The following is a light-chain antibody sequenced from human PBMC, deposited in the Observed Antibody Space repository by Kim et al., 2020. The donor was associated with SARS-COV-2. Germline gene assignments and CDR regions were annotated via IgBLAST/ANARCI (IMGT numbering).Light chain of an antibody. CDR1: DSNLGCNC. Sequence: GQQVTLTCSGSDSNLGCNCISWYRQLPGAARKLLVYDRNMRPSGVPYRFSVSKSGTSTTLAITGLQTGDEAHYYCAAWDIGLSIGTFGGGTQLTVL. CDR3: AAWDIGLSIGT. V-gene: IGLV1-51*01. J-gene: IGLJ3*02. CDR2: DRN.